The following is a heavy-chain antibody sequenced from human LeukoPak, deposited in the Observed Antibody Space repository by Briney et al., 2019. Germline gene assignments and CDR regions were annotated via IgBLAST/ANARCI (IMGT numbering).Heavy chain of an antibody. CDR2: INHSGST. V-gene: IGHV4-34*01. CDR3: ARGQGSSWYHYYYYYGMDV. D-gene: IGHD6-13*01. CDR1: GGSFSGYY. J-gene: IGHJ6*02. Sequence: SETLSLTCAVYGGSFSGYYWSWIRQPPGKGLEWIGEINHSGSTNYNPSLKSRVTISVDTSKNQFSLKLSSVTTADTAVYYCARGQGSSWYHYYYYYGMDVWGQGTTVTVSS.